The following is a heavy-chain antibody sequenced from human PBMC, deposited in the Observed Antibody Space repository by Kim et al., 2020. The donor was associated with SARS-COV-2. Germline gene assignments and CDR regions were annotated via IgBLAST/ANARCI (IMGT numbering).Heavy chain of an antibody. CDR1: GFTFSSYE. J-gene: IGHJ4*02. V-gene: IGHV3-48*03. CDR2: ISSSGSTI. CDR3: ARGAQFPGNFDY. Sequence: GGSLRLSCAASGFTFSSYEMNWVRQAPGKGLEWVSYISSSGSTIYYADSARGRFTISRDNAKNSLYLQMNSLRAEDTAVYYCARGAQFPGNFDYWGQGTLVTVSS.